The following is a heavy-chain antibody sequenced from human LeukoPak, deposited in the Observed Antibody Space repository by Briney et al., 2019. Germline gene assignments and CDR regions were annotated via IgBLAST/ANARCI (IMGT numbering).Heavy chain of an antibody. CDR1: GFTFSSYG. CDR3: AKDRGAARLIDWFDP. Sequence: GGSLRLSCAASGFTFSSYGMHWVRQAPGKGLEWVAFIRYDGSNKYYADSVKGRFTISRDNSKNTLYLQMNSLRAEDTAVYYCAKDRGAARLIDWFDPWGPGTLVTVSS. J-gene: IGHJ5*02. CDR2: IRYDGSNK. D-gene: IGHD6-6*01. V-gene: IGHV3-30*02.